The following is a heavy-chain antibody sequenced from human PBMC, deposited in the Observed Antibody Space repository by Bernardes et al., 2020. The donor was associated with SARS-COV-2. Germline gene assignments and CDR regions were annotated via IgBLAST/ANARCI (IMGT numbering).Heavy chain of an antibody. CDR3: VRDPPLDGGSSWFAEGY. V-gene: IGHV3-30*04. J-gene: IGHJ4*02. CDR2: LIYDGSTK. D-gene: IGHD6-13*01. CDR1: GFTFNGYA. Sequence: GGSLRLSCAASGFTFNGYAMHWIRQSPGQGLEWVAFLIYDGSTKSYADSVMGRFTISRDNSKNTVYLQMNSLRAEDTAVYYCVRDPPLDGGSSWFAEGYWGRGTLVTVSS.